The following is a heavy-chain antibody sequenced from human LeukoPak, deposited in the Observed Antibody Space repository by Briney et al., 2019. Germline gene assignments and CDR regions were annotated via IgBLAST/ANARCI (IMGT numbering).Heavy chain of an antibody. V-gene: IGHV4-39*07. CDR1: GGSITSNSYY. Sequence: SETLSLTCTVSGGSITSNSYYWGWMRQPPGNGLEWIGSISYSGSTYYNPSLKSRVTISVDTSKNQFSLKLSSVTAADTAVYYCANKEDGYNRDPFGIWGQGTTVTVSS. D-gene: IGHD5-24*01. CDR2: ISYSGST. J-gene: IGHJ3*02. CDR3: ANKEDGYNRDPFGI.